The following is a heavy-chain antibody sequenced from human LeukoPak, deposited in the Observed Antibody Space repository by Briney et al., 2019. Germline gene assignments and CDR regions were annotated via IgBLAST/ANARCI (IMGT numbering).Heavy chain of an antibody. CDR2: IKQDGSEK. J-gene: IGHJ4*02. CDR3: ARGSIAVAPPGFDY. CDR1: GFTFSSYW. Sequence: PGGSLRLSCAASGFTFSSYWMSWVHQAPGRGLEWVANIKQDGSEKYYVDSVKGRFTISRDNAKNSLYLQMNSLRAEDTAVYYCARGSIAVAPPGFDYWGQGTLVTVSS. V-gene: IGHV3-7*01. D-gene: IGHD6-19*01.